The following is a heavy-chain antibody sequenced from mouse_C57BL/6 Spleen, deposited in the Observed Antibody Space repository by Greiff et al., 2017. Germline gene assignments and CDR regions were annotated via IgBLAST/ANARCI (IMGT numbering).Heavy chain of an antibody. CDR2: ISSGSSTI. CDR3: ASRDYGSSHWYFDV. Sequence: EVQVVESGGGLVKPGGSLKLSCAASGFTFSDYGMHWVRQAPEKGLEWVAYISSGSSTIYYADKVKGRFTISRDNAKNTLFLQMTSLRSEDTAMYDCASRDYGSSHWYFDVWGTGTTVTVSS. J-gene: IGHJ1*03. V-gene: IGHV5-17*01. CDR1: GFTFSDYG. D-gene: IGHD1-1*01.